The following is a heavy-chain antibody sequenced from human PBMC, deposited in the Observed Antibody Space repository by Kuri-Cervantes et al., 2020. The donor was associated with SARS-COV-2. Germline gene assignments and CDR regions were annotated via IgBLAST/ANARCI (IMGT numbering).Heavy chain of an antibody. J-gene: IGHJ3*02. CDR3: ARIFQGAGESNAFDI. CDR1: GYSISSGYY. V-gene: IGHV4-38-2*02. D-gene: IGHD7-27*01. CDR2: IYHSGST. Sequence: ESLKISCTVSGYSISSGYYWGRIRQPPGKGLEWIGSIYHSGSTYYNPSLKSRVTISVDTSKNQFSLKLSSVTAADTAVYYCARIFQGAGESNAFDIWGQGTMVTVSS.